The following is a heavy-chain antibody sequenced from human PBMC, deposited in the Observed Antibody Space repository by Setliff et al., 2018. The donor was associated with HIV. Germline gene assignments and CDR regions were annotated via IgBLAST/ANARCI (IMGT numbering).Heavy chain of an antibody. CDR1: GFTFNNYG. V-gene: IGHV3-30*03. CDR3: TTDHDGSGRYYVTQVS. Sequence: GGSLRLSCAASGFTFNNYGMHWVRQAPGKGLEWVAVVSYDGTTKHYGDSVKGRFTISRDNSKNTLYLQMNSLRTEDTAVYFCTTDHDGSGRYYVTQVSWGQGTLVTVSS. CDR2: VSYDGTTK. D-gene: IGHD3-22*01. J-gene: IGHJ1*01.